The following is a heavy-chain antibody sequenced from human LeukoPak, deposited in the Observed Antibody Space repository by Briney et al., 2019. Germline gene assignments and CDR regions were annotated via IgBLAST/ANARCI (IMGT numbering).Heavy chain of an antibody. J-gene: IGHJ4*02. Sequence: SETLSLTCAVYGGSFSGYYWSWIRQPPGKGLEWIGEINHSGSTNYNPSLKSRVTISVDTSKNQLSLKLSSVTAADTAVYYCARDTEMAYFDYWGQGTLVTVSS. CDR2: INHSGST. CDR1: GGSFSGYY. CDR3: ARDTEMAYFDY. D-gene: IGHD5-24*01. V-gene: IGHV4-34*01.